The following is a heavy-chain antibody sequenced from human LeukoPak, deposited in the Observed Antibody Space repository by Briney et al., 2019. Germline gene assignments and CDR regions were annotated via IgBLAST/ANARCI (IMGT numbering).Heavy chain of an antibody. CDR3: AREVMDNLRFDY. CDR2: IYYSGST. Sequence: SETLSLTCTVSGGSISSYYWSWIRQPPGKGLEWIGYIYYSGSTNYNPSLKSRVTISVDTSKNQFSLKLSSVTAADTAVYYCAREVMDNLRFDYWGQGTLVTVSS. CDR1: GGSISSYY. D-gene: IGHD1-14*01. V-gene: IGHV4-59*01. J-gene: IGHJ4*02.